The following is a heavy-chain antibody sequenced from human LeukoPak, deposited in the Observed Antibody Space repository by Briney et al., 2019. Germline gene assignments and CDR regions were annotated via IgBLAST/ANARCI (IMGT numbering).Heavy chain of an antibody. V-gene: IGHV3-9*01. CDR2: ISWNSGSI. D-gene: IGHD5-18*01. CDR3: TRASGYGSGSVDY. CDR1: GFTFDDHG. Sequence: GRSLRLSCAASGFTFDDHGIHWVRQAPGKGLEWVSGISWNSGSIGYADSVKGRFTISRDNAKDSLYLQMNSLRAEDTGLYYCTRASGYGSGSVDYWGQGTLVTVSS. J-gene: IGHJ4*02.